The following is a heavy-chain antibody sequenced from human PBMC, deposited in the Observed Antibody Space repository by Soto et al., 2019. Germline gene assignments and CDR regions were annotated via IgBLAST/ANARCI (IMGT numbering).Heavy chain of an antibody. D-gene: IGHD1-7*01. V-gene: IGHV1-58*02. J-gene: IGHJ4*02. CDR1: GFTFTSSA. CDR3: AARGSVVSQTGTTVIDY. CDR2: IVVGSGNT. Sequence: ASVKVSCKASGFTFTSSAMQWVRQARGQRLEWIGWIVVGSGNTNYAQKFQERVTITRDMSKSTAYMELSSLRSEDTAVYYCAARGSVVSQTGTTVIDYWGQGTLVTVSS.